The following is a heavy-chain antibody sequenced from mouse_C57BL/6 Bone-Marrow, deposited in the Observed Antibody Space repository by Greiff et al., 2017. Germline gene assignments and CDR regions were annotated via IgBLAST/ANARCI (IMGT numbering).Heavy chain of an antibody. CDR2: IYPGDGDT. CDR3: ARFGYFDV. Sequence: VKLQESGPELVKPGASVKISCKASGYAFSSSWMNWVKQRPGKGLEWIGRIYPGDGDTNYNGKFKGKATLTADKSSSTAYMQLSSLTSEDYAVYFCARFGYFDVWGTGTTVTVSS. V-gene: IGHV1-82*01. J-gene: IGHJ1*03. CDR1: GYAFSSSW.